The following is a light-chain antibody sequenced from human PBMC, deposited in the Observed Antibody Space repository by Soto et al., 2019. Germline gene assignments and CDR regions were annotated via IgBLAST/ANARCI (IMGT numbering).Light chain of an antibody. CDR1: NSNLGASYD. V-gene: IGLV1-40*01. J-gene: IGLJ3*02. Sequence: QSVLTQSPSVSGAPGQRVTISCTGNNSNLGASYDVHWYQQLPGAAPKLVIFGNRNRPSGVPERFSGSKSGTSASLAITGLQAEDEADYYCQAYDYSLTAFVFGGGTKVTVL. CDR3: QAYDYSLTAFV. CDR2: GNR.